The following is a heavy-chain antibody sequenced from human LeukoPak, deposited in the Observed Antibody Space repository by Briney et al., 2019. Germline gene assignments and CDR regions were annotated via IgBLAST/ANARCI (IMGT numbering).Heavy chain of an antibody. CDR3: ARAPQGGSSSRYDYYYYYIIV. CDR1: GRSISTSSSY. J-gene: IGHJ6*03. D-gene: IGHD3-10*01. CDR2: IYTSGTT. Sequence: SETLSLTCSVSGRSISTSSSYWGWIRQSPGKGLEWFGSIYTSGTTHDNPSLKRRVTMSVYLSKNQFSLHLSSVTAADTAVYYCARAPQGGSSSRYDYYYYYIIVWGKGTSVTISS. V-gene: IGHV4-39*01.